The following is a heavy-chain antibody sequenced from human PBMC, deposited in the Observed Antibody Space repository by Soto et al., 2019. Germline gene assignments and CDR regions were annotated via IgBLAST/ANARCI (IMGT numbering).Heavy chain of an antibody. D-gene: IGHD2-21*01. CDR2: ISAGGTTK. CDR1: GFTLSNIG. CDR3: AKESGGERYAAYFDL. Sequence: QVPLVESGGGVVQPGTSLRLACAASGFTLSNIGMQWVRQAPGKGLEWVAVISAGGTTKYYADSVKGRFTISRDNSKNTLFLRMNSVRTEDTAVYYCAKESGGERYAAYFDLWGQGTLVTFSA. J-gene: IGHJ4*02. V-gene: IGHV3-30*18.